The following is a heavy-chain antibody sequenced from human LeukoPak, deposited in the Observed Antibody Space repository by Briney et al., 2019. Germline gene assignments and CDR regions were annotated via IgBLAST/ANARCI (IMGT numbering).Heavy chain of an antibody. CDR2: ISAYNGNT. CDR1: GYTFTSYG. Sequence: ASVRVSCKASGYTFTSYGISWVRQAPGQGLEWMGWISAYNGNTNYAQKLQGRVTTTTDTSTSTAYMELRSLRSDDTAVYYCARASSSTRYYYYGMDVWGKGTTVTVSS. CDR3: ARASSSTRYYYYGMDV. V-gene: IGHV1-18*04. J-gene: IGHJ6*04. D-gene: IGHD6-13*01.